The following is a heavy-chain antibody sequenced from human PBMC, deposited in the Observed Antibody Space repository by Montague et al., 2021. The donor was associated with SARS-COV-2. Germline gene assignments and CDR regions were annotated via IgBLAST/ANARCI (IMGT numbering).Heavy chain of an antibody. Sequence: SETLSLTRTVSGGSMSDHYWAWIRQPPGKGLEWLAYIYYSGGINSSASLKSRVSMSVDTSKNQFSLKLTSVTAADTAVYYCARAVSVRRAVNWFDPWGQGTLVTVSS. CDR3: ARAVSVRRAVNWFDP. J-gene: IGHJ5*02. V-gene: IGHV4-59*11. CDR2: IYYSGGI. CDR1: GGSMSDHY. D-gene: IGHD3-10*01.